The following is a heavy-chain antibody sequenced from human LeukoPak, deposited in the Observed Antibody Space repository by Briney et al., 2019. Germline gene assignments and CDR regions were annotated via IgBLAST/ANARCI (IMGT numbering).Heavy chain of an antibody. CDR1: GFTFSSYA. D-gene: IGHD2-21*02. CDR2: ISGRGGST. V-gene: IGHV3-23*01. J-gene: IGHJ6*03. Sequence: GGALRHSCAASGFTFSSYAMSWVHQAPGKGLEWVSAISGRGGSTYYADSVKGRFTISRDNSKNSLYLQMNSLRAEDTAVYYCARVPAYCGGDCYLYYYYYYMDVWGKGTTVTVSS. CDR3: ARVPAYCGGDCYLYYYYYYMDV.